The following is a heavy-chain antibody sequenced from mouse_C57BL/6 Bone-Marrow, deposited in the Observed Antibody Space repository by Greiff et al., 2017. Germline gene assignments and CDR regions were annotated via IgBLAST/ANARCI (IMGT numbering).Heavy chain of an antibody. J-gene: IGHJ3*01. CDR2: ISSGSSTI. Sequence: EVQLVESGGGLVKPGGSLKLSCAASGFTFSDYGMHWVRQAPEKGLGWVAYISSGSSTIYYADTVKGRFTISRDNAKNTLFLQMTSLRSEDTAMYYCARNYSNYEALTYWGQGTLVTVSA. CDR3: ARNYSNYEALTY. V-gene: IGHV5-17*01. D-gene: IGHD2-5*01. CDR1: GFTFSDYG.